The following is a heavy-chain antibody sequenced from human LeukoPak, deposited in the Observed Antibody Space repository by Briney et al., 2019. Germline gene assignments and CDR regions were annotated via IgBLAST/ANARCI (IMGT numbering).Heavy chain of an antibody. D-gene: IGHD2/OR15-2a*01. CDR1: GFTFSSYW. CDR3: ARVREYGWFDP. Sequence: GGSLRLSCAASGFTFSSYWMGWVRQAPGKGPEWVANIKEDGSQTFYVDSVKGRFTISRDNAKNSLYLQMNSLRAEDTAVYYCARVREYGWFDPWGQGTLATVSS. CDR2: IKEDGSQT. V-gene: IGHV3-7*05. J-gene: IGHJ5*02.